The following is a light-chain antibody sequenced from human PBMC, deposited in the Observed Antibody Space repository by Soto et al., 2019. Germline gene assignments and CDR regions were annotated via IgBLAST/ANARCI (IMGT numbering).Light chain of an antibody. Sequence: EIVLTQSPGTLSLSPGERATLSCRASQSLSSSYLAWYQKKPGQAPRLLIYGASNRATGIPDRFSGSGSGTEFTLTISSLQPDDFATYYCQQYNSYSWTFGQGTRLEIK. V-gene: IGKV3-20*01. CDR1: QSLSSSY. CDR2: GAS. J-gene: IGKJ5*01. CDR3: QQYNSYSWT.